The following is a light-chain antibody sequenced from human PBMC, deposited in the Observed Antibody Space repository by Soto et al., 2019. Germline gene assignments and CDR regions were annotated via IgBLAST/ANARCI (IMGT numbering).Light chain of an antibody. CDR2: GNS. CDR3: QSYDSSLSGVV. Sequence: QSALTQPPSVSGAPGPRVTISCTGSSSNIGAGYDVHWYQQLPGTAPKLLIYGNSNRPSGVPDRFSGSKSGTSASLAITGLQAEDEADYYCQSYDSSLSGVVFGGGTKVTVL. CDR1: SSNIGAGYD. J-gene: IGLJ2*01. V-gene: IGLV1-40*01.